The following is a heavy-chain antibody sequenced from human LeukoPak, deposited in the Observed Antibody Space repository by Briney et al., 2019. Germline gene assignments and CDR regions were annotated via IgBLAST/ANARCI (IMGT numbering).Heavy chain of an antibody. J-gene: IGHJ4*02. CDR3: ARDGQGFGESTLE. CDR1: GYTFTTWD. Sequence: ASVKVSCKASGYTFTTWDINWVRQVTGQGLEWMGWMNPNSGGTNYAQKFQGRVTMTRDTSISTAYMELSRLRSDDTAVYYCARDGQGFGESTLEWGQGTLVTVSS. D-gene: IGHD3-10*01. CDR2: MNPNSGGT. V-gene: IGHV1-2*02.